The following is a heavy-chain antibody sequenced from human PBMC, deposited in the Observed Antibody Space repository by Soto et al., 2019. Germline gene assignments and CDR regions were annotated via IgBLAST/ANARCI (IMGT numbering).Heavy chain of an antibody. CDR2: IIPIFGTA. CDR3: ARVRYTQSDAFDI. D-gene: IGHD5-12*01. V-gene: IGHV1-69*13. J-gene: IGHJ3*02. Sequence: SAKVSCNASGFTFSSYAIIGVRHSPGQGLEWMGGIIPIFGTANYAQKFQGRVTITADESTSTAYMELSSLRSEDTAVYYCARVRYTQSDAFDIWGQGTMVTVSS. CDR1: GFTFSSYA.